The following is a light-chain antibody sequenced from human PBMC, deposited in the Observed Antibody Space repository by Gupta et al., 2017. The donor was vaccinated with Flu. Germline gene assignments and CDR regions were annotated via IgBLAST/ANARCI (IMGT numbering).Light chain of an antibody. CDR2: AAS. CDR1: QSISSS. J-gene: IGKJ2*01. V-gene: IGKV1-39*01. Sequence: QMPPSPSSLSASVGDRVTITCRASQSISSSLNWYQQKPGKAPKLLIYAASSLQSAVPSRFSGSGSGTDFTLTISNLQTEDFATYYCQQSYSTPPTFGQGTKVEIK. CDR3: QQSYSTPPT.